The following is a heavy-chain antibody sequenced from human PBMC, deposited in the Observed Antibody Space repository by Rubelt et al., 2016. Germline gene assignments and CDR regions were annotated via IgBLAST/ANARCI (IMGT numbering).Heavy chain of an antibody. CDR2: THIAGNT. V-gene: IGHV3-53*01. Sequence: GLEWVSVTHIAGNTNYADSVKGRFTISRDNSKNTLSLQMNSLRAEDTAVYYCAKVRPPAATAPSYYFDYWGQGTLVTVSS. CDR3: AKVRPPAATAPSYYFDY. D-gene: IGHD2-2*01. J-gene: IGHJ4*02.